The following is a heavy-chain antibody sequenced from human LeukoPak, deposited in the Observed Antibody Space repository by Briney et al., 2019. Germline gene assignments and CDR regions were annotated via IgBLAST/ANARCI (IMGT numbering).Heavy chain of an antibody. CDR2: ISSSGSTI. CDR3: ASSGYDSSGYYTYYFDY. V-gene: IGHV3-48*03. Sequence: GGSLRLSCAASGFTFSSYEMNWVRQAPGKGLEWVSYISSSGSTIYYAESVKGRFTISRDNSKNTLYLQMNSLRAEDTAVYYCASSGYDSSGYYTYYFDYWGQGTLVTVSS. CDR1: GFTFSSYE. J-gene: IGHJ4*02. D-gene: IGHD3-22*01.